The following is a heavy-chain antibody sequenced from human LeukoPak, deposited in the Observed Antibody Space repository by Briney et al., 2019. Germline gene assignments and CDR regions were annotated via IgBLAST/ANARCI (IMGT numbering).Heavy chain of an antibody. CDR3: ARDRPKGVPAATYGMDV. D-gene: IGHD2-2*01. Sequence: PGGSLRLSCAASGFSVNSNYMSWVRQAPGKGLEWVLVIYSGGSTYYADSVKGRFTISRHISKNTLYLQMNSLRAEDTAVYYCARDRPKGVPAATYGMDVWGQGTTVTVSS. CDR2: IYSGGST. V-gene: IGHV3-53*04. J-gene: IGHJ6*02. CDR1: GFSVNSNY.